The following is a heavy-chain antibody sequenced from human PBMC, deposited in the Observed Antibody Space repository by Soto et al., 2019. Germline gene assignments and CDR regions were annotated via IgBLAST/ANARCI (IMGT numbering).Heavy chain of an antibody. D-gene: IGHD4-17*01. V-gene: IGHV4-59*01. J-gene: IGHJ3*02. CDR1: GGSISGFY. CDR2: IYYSGST. Sequence: SETLSLTCSVSGGSISGFYWSWIRQPPGKGLEWIGYIYYSGSTNYNPSLKSRVTISVDTSKNQFSLKLSSVTAADTAVYYCARMTDYGDYDAFEIWGQGTMVTVSS. CDR3: ARMTDYGDYDAFEI.